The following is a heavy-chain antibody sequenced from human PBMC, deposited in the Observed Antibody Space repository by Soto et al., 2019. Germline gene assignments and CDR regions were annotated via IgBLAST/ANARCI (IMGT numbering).Heavy chain of an antibody. D-gene: IGHD1-26*01. V-gene: IGHV3-33*01. CDR1: GFTFNTYG. Sequence: QVQLVESGGGVVQPGRSLRLSCAASGFTFNTYGMHWVRQAPGKGLEWVAVIWHDGGKKYYADSAKGRFTISRDNFKNTLFLQMNSLRAEDTAVYYCARDLGQGNGPFDYWGQGTLVTVSS. CDR3: ARDLGQGNGPFDY. J-gene: IGHJ4*02. CDR2: IWHDGGKK.